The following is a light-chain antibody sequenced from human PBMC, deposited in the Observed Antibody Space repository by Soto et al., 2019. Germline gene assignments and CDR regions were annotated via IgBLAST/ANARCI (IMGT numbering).Light chain of an antibody. CDR3: QQYNSYPST. Sequence: DIQMTQSPSTVSASVGDGGTITCRASQSISTWLAWYQQKPGNAPKLLIYDASTLESGVPSGFSGSGSGTEFTLTISSLQPDDFATYYCQQYNSYPSTFGQGTKLEIK. CDR2: DAS. V-gene: IGKV1-5*01. CDR1: QSISTW. J-gene: IGKJ2*01.